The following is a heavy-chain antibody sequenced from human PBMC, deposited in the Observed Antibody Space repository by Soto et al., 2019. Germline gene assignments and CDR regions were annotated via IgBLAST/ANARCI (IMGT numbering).Heavy chain of an antibody. J-gene: IGHJ6*02. Sequence: GGSLRLSCAASGFTFSTYGMHWVRQAPGKGLEWVTLISYDGSNKYYADSVKRRFTISRDISKSTLYLQMNSLRAEDTAVYYCAKDRGLIRGMDVWGQGTTVTVAS. CDR1: GFTFSTYG. V-gene: IGHV3-30*18. CDR3: AKDRGLIRGMDV. D-gene: IGHD3-10*01. CDR2: ISYDGSNK.